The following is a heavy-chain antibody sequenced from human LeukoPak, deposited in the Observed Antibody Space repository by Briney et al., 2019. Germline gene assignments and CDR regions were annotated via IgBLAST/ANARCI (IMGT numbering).Heavy chain of an antibody. J-gene: IGHJ5*02. V-gene: IGHV4-30-4*01. CDR1: GGSISSGDYY. Sequence: SSQTLSLTCTVSGGSISSGDYYWSWIRQPPGKGLEWIGYIYYSGSTNYNPSLKSRVTISVDKSKNQFSLKLSSVTAADTAVYYCARIYSGYDFYNWFDPWGQGTLVTVSS. CDR3: ARIYSGYDFYNWFDP. D-gene: IGHD5-12*01. CDR2: IYYSGST.